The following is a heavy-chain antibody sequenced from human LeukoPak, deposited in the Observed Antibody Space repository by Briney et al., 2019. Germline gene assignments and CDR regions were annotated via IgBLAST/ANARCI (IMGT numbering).Heavy chain of an antibody. CDR2: IYSGGTT. J-gene: IGHJ4*02. Sequence: GGSLRLSCAASGFIVSSDSISWVRQAPGEGLDWFSIIYSGGTTNYADSVRARFTISRDKSKNTVYLQLSSLRIAGPDLYYCARATLDNWGQGTLVTVSS. CDR3: ARATLDN. CDR1: GFIVSSDS. V-gene: IGHV3-53*01.